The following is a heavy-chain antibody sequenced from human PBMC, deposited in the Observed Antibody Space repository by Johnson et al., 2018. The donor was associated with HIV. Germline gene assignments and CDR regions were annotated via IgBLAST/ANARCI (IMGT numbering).Heavy chain of an antibody. CDR3: ARVDLGGTVTARRRGAFDI. D-gene: IGHD2-21*02. J-gene: IGHJ3*02. CDR2: IKWRGGRT. V-gene: IGHV3-20*04. CDR1: GFTFDDYG. Sequence: VQLVESGGGAVRPGGSLRISCAASGFTFDDYGMSWVRQAPGKGLERVSGIKWRGGRTDYGDSVKGRLTIARDNAKNTLSLQMNSLRDDDTAVYYCARVDLGGTVTARRRGAFDIWGQGTTVTVSS.